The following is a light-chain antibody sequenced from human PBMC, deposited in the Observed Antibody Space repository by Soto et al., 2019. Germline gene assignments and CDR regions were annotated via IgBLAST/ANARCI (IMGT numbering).Light chain of an antibody. Sequence: DIQLTQSPSFLSASVGDRVTITCRASQGISGSLAWYQQKAGKAPKLLIYAASTLQSGVPSRFSGSGSGTEFTLTISSLQPEDFATYYCQQLNSYPYTFGQGTKLEIK. CDR1: QGISGS. CDR2: AAS. V-gene: IGKV1-9*01. J-gene: IGKJ2*01. CDR3: QQLNSYPYT.